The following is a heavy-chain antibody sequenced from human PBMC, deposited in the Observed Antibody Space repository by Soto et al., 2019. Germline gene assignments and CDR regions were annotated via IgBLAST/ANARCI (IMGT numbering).Heavy chain of an antibody. CDR3: ARGRYGDY. CDR1: GYTFTSYG. D-gene: IGHD1-1*01. J-gene: IGHJ4*02. CDR2: ISAHSGNT. V-gene: IGHV1-18*01. Sequence: QVHLVQSGAEVKKPGASVKVSCKASGYTFTSYGITWVRQAPGQGLEWMGWISAHSGNTDSAQKLQGRVVVTRDTATSTAFMELRGLISDDAAVYYCARGRYGDYWGQGALVTVSS.